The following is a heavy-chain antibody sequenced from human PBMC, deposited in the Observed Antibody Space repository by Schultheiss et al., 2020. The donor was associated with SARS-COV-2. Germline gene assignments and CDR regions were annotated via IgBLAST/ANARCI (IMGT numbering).Heavy chain of an antibody. V-gene: IGHV4-59*12. CDR3: ARDLHLSRGSFDY. D-gene: IGHD3-10*01. J-gene: IGHJ4*02. Sequence: SQTLSLTCTVSGGSISSYYWSWIRQPPGKGLEWIGYIYYSGNTNYNPSLKSRVTISVDTSKNQFSLKLSSVTAADTAVYYCARDLHLSRGSFDYWGQGTLVTVSS. CDR2: IYYSGNT. CDR1: GGSISSYY.